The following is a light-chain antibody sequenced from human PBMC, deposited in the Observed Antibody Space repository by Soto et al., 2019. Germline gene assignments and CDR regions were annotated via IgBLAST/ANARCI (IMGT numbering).Light chain of an antibody. CDR1: QSVSSNY. V-gene: IGKV3-20*01. CDR3: QQYGSSPPIT. Sequence: EIVLTQSPGTLSLSPGERATLCCRASQSVSSNYLAWYQQKPGQAPRLLIYGASTMATGIPDRFSGSGSGTDFTLTISRLEPEDFAVYYCQQYGSSPPITFGQGTRLEIK. J-gene: IGKJ5*01. CDR2: GAS.